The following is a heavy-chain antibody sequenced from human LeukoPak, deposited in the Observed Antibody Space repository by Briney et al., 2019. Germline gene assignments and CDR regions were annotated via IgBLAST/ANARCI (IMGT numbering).Heavy chain of an antibody. CDR3: AKDQAMVTTY. CDR1: GFIFNNYA. Sequence: GRSLRLSCAGSGFIFNNYAMHWVRQPPGKGLEWVSGISWNSGSIDYADSVKGRFTISRDNSKNTLYLQMSSLRAEDTAVYYCAKDQAMVTTYWGQGTLVTVSS. V-gene: IGHV3-9*01. CDR2: ISWNSGSI. J-gene: IGHJ4*02. D-gene: IGHD5-18*01.